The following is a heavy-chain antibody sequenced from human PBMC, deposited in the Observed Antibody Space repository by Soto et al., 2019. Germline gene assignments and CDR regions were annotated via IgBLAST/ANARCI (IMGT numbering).Heavy chain of an antibody. V-gene: IGHV4-30-4*01. D-gene: IGHD5-12*01. CDR2: IYYSGST. CDR1: GGSISSGYYY. J-gene: IGHJ5*02. Sequence: QMQLQESGPGLVKPSQTLSLTCTVSGGSISSGYYYWSWIRQPPGNGLEWIGYIYYSGSTYYNPSLKSRVTISIDTSKYQLSQNLSSVPAVDKAMYYCARAGLATLYRGNNWFDPWGQGTLVTVSS. CDR3: ARAGLATLYRGNNWFDP.